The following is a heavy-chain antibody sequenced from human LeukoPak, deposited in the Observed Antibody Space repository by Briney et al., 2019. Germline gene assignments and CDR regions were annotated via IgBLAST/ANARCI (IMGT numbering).Heavy chain of an antibody. J-gene: IGHJ6*02. CDR2: MNPNSGNT. CDR3: ARTTMVRGVIKYYYYGMDV. D-gene: IGHD3-10*01. CDR1: GYTFTSYD. V-gene: IGHV1-8*01. Sequence: GASVKVSCKASGYTFTSYDINRVRQATGQGLEWMGWMNPNSGNTGYAQKFQGRVTMTRNTSISTAYMELSSLRSEDTAVYYCARTTMVRGVIKYYYYGMDVWGQGTTVTVSS.